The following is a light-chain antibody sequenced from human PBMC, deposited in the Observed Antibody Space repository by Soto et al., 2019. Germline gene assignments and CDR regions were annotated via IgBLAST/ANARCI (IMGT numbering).Light chain of an antibody. CDR3: QSYDSSLRGV. Sequence: QSVLTQPPSVSGAPGQRVTISCTGSSSNIGAGYDVHWYQQLPGTAPKLLIYGNSNRXSGVPDXFSGSKSGTSASLAITGLQAEDEADYYCQSYDSSLRGVFGGGTKVTVL. CDR1: SSNIGAGYD. CDR2: GNS. J-gene: IGLJ3*02. V-gene: IGLV1-40*01.